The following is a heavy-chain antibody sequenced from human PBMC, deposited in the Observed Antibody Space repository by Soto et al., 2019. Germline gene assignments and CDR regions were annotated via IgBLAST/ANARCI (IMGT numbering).Heavy chain of an antibody. D-gene: IGHD6-19*01. CDR3: ARGGGCSSGWSGGGYYYYGMDV. V-gene: IGHV4-34*01. CDR2: INHSGST. Sequence: PSETLSLTCAVYGGSFSGYYWSWIRQPPGKGLEWIGEINHSGSTNYNPSLKSRVTISVDTSKNQFSLKLSSVTAADTAVYYCARGGGCSSGWSGGGYYYYGMDVWGQGTTVT. CDR1: GGSFSGYY. J-gene: IGHJ6*02.